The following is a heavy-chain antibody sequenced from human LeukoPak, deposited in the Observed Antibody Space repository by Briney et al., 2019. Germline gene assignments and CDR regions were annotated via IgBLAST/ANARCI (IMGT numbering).Heavy chain of an antibody. J-gene: IGHJ4*02. CDR1: GYTFTSYD. CDR3: ARVLARTGTTFPRGFDY. CDR2: MNPNSGNT. V-gene: IGHV1-8*01. D-gene: IGHD1-1*01. Sequence: GASVKASCKASGYTFTSYDINWVRQATGQGLEWMGWMNPNSGNTGYAQKFQGRVTMTRNTSISTAYMELSSLRSEDTAVYYCARVLARTGTTFPRGFDYWGQGTLVTVSS.